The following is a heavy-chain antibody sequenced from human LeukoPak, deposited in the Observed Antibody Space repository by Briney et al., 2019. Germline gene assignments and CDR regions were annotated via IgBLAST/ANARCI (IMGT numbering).Heavy chain of an antibody. CDR2: ITGSSDSI. Sequence: GGSLRLSCAASGFTFSSYAMEWVRQAPGKGLEWVSSITGSSDSIYYADSVKGRFTISRDNSKNTLYLQMNSLRAEDTAVYYCARVKSSYGDQYYFDYWGQGTLVTVSS. CDR1: GFTFSSYA. D-gene: IGHD4-17*01. CDR3: ARVKSSYGDQYYFDY. J-gene: IGHJ4*02. V-gene: IGHV3-21*01.